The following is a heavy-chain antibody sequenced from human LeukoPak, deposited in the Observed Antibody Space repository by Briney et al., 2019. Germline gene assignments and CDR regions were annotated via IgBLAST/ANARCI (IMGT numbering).Heavy chain of an antibody. CDR1: GFTFSTYG. Sequence: GGSLRLSCAASGFTFSTYGMSWVRQAPGKGLEWGSAVSSTGGTTYYADSVKGRFTISRDNSKNTLFLQINSLRAEDTAVYYCAKNGDRGAFCSGGTCYPYYYYYMDVWGKGTTVTISS. D-gene: IGHD2-15*01. CDR3: AKNGDRGAFCSGGTCYPYYYYYMDV. V-gene: IGHV3-23*01. J-gene: IGHJ6*03. CDR2: VSSTGGTT.